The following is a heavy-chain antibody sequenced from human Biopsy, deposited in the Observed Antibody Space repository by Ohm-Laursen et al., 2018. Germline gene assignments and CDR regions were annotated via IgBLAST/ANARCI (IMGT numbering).Heavy chain of an antibody. D-gene: IGHD2-2*01. J-gene: IGHJ4*02. CDR3: AREAIGYQLPCDD. Sequence: ASVKVSCKAPGGTFSNYGVNWVRQAPGQGLEWLGGNTPILRTTAYAQTFLGRVTITADSPTSTVDMELTSLTSDDTAVYFCAREAIGYQLPCDDWGQGTLVTVSS. CDR1: GGTFSNYG. V-gene: IGHV1-69*10. CDR2: NTPILRTT.